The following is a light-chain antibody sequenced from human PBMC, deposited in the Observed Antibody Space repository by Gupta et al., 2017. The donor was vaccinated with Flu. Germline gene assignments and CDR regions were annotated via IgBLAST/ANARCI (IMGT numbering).Light chain of an antibody. CDR2: KAS. V-gene: IGKV1-5*03. Sequence: DIQITQSPSTLSASVGDRVTITCRASQSISSWLAWYQQKPGKAPKLLIYKASSLQSGVPSRFSGSGSGTEFTLTIISLQPDDFAAYYCQQYNTYSRTFGQGTKVEIK. CDR3: QQYNTYSRT. J-gene: IGKJ1*01. CDR1: QSISSW.